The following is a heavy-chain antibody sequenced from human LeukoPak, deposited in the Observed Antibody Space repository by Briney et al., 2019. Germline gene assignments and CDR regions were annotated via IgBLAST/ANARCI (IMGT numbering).Heavy chain of an antibody. D-gene: IGHD4-23*01. V-gene: IGHV1-46*01. CDR1: GYTFTSYY. J-gene: IGHJ5*02. Sequence: GASVKVSCKASGYTFTSYYIHWVRQSPGQGLEWMGIINPSGGSTSYAQKFQGRVTMTRDTSTSTVYMELSSLRSEDTAVYYCARVVPDYGGNFDPWGQGTLVTVSS. CDR3: ARVVPDYGGNFDP. CDR2: INPSGGST.